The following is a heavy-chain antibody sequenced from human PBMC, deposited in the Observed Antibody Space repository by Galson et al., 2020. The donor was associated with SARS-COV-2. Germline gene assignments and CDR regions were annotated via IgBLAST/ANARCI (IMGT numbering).Heavy chain of an antibody. D-gene: IGHD3-10*01. J-gene: IGHJ4*02. CDR3: AKGGFYYYGSGSYSSGFDY. Sequence: GGSLRLSCAASGFTFSSYGMHWVRQAPGKGLEWVAVISYDGSNKYYADSVKGRFTISRDNSKNTLYLQMNSLRAEDTAVYYCAKGGFYYYGSGSYSSGFDYWGQGTLVTVSS. CDR2: ISYDGSNK. CDR1: GFTFSSYG. V-gene: IGHV3-30*18.